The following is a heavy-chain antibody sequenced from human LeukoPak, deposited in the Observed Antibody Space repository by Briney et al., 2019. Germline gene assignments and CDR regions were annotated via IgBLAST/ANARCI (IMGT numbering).Heavy chain of an antibody. V-gene: IGHV3-9*01. CDR1: GFTFDDYA. D-gene: IGHD1-26*01. Sequence: SLRLSCAASGFTFDDYAMHWVRQAPGKGLEWVSGISWNSGSIGYADSVKGRFTISRDNAKNSLYLQMNSLRAEDTALYYCAKDGSSGSFHWYCDLCGRGTLVTVSS. J-gene: IGHJ2*01. CDR3: AKDGSSGSFHWYCDL. CDR2: ISWNSGSI.